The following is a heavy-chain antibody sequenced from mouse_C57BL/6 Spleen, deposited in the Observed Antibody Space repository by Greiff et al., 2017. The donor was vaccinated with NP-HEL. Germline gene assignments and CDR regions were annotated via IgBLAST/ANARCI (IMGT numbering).Heavy chain of an antibody. J-gene: IGHJ3*01. D-gene: IGHD1-1*01. Sequence: QVQLQQPGAELVKPGASVKLSCKASGYTFTSYWMHWVKQRPGQGLEWIGMIHPNSGSTNYNEKFKSKATLTVDKSSSTAYMQLSSLTSEDSAVYYGAKERAYYGSSSAWFAYWGQGTLVTVSA. CDR1: GYTFTSYW. V-gene: IGHV1-64*01. CDR2: IHPNSGST. CDR3: AKERAYYGSSSAWFAY.